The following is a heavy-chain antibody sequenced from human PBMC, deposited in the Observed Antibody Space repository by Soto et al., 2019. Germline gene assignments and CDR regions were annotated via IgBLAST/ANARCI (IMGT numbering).Heavy chain of an antibody. V-gene: IGHV1-3*01. CDR2: INAGNGNT. Sequence: QVQLVQSGAEVKKPGASVKVSCKASGYTFTSYAMHWVRQAPGQRLEWMGWINAGNGNTEYSQKFQGRVTITRDTSASTAYMELSSLRSEDTAVYYCAGGYCSGGSCYLGRDYWGQGTLVTVSS. CDR1: GYTFTSYA. CDR3: AGGYCSGGSCYLGRDY. D-gene: IGHD2-15*01. J-gene: IGHJ4*02.